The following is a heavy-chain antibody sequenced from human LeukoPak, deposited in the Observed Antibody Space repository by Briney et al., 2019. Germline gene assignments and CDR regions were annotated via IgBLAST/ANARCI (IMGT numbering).Heavy chain of an antibody. CDR1: GFTLSNYY. CDR3: ARRRDFIDY. CDR2: SSSSGSTI. D-gene: IGHD3/OR15-3a*01. J-gene: IGHJ4*02. V-gene: IGHV3-11*01. Sequence: GGSLRLACAAAGFTLSNYYMSWVRQAPGKWLEWVSYSSSSGSTIYYADSVKGRFAISRDNAKNSLYLQMNSLRAEDTAVYYCARRRDFIDYWGQGTLVTVSS.